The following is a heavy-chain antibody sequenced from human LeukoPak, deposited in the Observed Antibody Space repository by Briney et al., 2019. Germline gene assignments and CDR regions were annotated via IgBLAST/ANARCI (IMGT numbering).Heavy chain of an antibody. CDR1: GGSFSGYY. CDR3: PRVGRRYCSSTSCYPGWFDP. Sequence: KPSETLSLTCAVYGGSFSGYYCSWIRQPPGKGLEWIGEINHGGSTNYNPSLKSRVTISVDTSKNQFSLKLSSVTAADTAVYYCPRVGRRYCSSTSCYPGWFDPWGQGTLVTVSS. V-gene: IGHV4-34*01. CDR2: INHGGST. D-gene: IGHD2-2*01. J-gene: IGHJ5*02.